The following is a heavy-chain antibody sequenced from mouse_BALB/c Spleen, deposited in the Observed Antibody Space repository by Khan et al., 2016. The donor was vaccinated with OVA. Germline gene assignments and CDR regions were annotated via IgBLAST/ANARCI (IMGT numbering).Heavy chain of an antibody. V-gene: IGHV2-6-5*01. Sequence: QVQLKQSGPGLVAPSQSLSITCTVSGFSLTDYAVSWIRQPPGQGLEWLGVICAGGSYYYNSALISRLSISTDNSKSQVFLKMNSLQTDDTAMYYCAKDPPYYAMDYWGQGTSVTVSS. CDR3: AKDPPYYAMDY. CDR1: GFSLTDYA. J-gene: IGHJ4*01. CDR2: ICAGGSY.